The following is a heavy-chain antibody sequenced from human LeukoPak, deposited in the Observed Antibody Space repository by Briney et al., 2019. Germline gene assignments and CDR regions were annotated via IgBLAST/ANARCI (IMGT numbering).Heavy chain of an antibody. V-gene: IGHV3-11*03. Sequence: GGSLRLSCAASGFTFSDYYMSWIRQAPGKGLEWVSYISSSSSYTNYADSVKGRFTISRDNAKNSLYLQMNSLIAEDTAVYYCATRRGRGWFDPWGQGTLVTVSS. CDR1: GFTFSDYY. CDR3: ATRRGRGWFDP. D-gene: IGHD3-16*01. CDR2: ISSSSSYT. J-gene: IGHJ5*02.